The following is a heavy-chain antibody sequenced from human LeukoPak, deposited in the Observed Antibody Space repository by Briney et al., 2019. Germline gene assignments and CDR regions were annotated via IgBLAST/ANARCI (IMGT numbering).Heavy chain of an antibody. CDR2: ISSSSSYI. CDR3: ARDHGDYATDAFGI. V-gene: IGHV3-21*01. J-gene: IGHJ3*02. Sequence: PGGSLRLSCAASGFTFSSYSMNWVRQAPGKGLEWVSSISSSSSYIYYADSVKGRFTISRDNAKNSLYLQMNSLRAEDTAVYYCARDHGDYATDAFGIWGQGTMVTVSS. CDR1: GFTFSSYS. D-gene: IGHD4-17*01.